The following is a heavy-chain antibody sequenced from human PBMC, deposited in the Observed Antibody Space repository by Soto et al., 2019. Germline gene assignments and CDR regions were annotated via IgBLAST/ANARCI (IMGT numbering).Heavy chain of an antibody. CDR2: INAGNGNT. CDR1: GYTFTSYA. D-gene: IGHD3-10*01. CDR3: ARSFNDDYYGSGSYDYGMDV. J-gene: IGHJ6*02. Sequence: ASVKVSCKASGYTFTSYAMHWVRQAPGQRLEWMGWINAGNGNTKYSQKFQGRVTITRDTSASTAYMELSSLRSEDTAVYYCARSFNDDYYGSGSYDYGMDVWGQGTTVTVSS. V-gene: IGHV1-3*01.